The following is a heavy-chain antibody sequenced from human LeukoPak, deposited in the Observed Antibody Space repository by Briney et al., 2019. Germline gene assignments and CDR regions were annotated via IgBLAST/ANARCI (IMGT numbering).Heavy chain of an antibody. D-gene: IGHD3-22*01. V-gene: IGHV1-69*13. CDR2: IIPIFGTA. J-gene: IGHJ4*02. CDR3: ARPDYYDSSGYYYVIDY. Sequence: ASVKVSCKASGGTFSSYAISWVRQAPGQGLEWMGGIIPIFGTANYAQKFQGRVTITADESTSTAYMELSSLRSEDTAVYYCARPDYYDSSGYYYVIDYWGQGTLVTVSS. CDR1: GGTFSSYA.